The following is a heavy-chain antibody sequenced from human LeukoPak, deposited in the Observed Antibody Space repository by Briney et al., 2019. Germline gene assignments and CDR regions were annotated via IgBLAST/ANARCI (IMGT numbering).Heavy chain of an antibody. CDR3: ARSKSYDSSGYYFDY. Sequence: GSLRLSCAASGFTFSSYGMHWVRQAPGKGLEWVAFIRWDGSIQYYADSVRGRFTISRDSSKNTLYLQMNSLRAEDTAVYYCARSKSYDSSGYYFDYWGQGTLVTVSS. V-gene: IGHV3-30*02. CDR2: IRWDGSIQ. J-gene: IGHJ4*02. CDR1: GFTFSSYG. D-gene: IGHD3-22*01.